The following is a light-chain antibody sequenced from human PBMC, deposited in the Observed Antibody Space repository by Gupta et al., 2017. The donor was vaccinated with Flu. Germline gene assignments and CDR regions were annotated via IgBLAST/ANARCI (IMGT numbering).Light chain of an antibody. Sequence: SVLTQPPSVSGAPGQSVTISCTGSDSYIGGGYDVHWYQVLPGTAPKLLISADFNRPSGVPERFSGYRYGPSVSLAITGLQAEDEGVYYCQCYDISLKEPLFGGGTKVTVL. J-gene: IGLJ3*02. V-gene: IGLV1-40*01. CDR3: QCYDISLKEPL. CDR2: ADF. CDR1: DSYIGGGYD.